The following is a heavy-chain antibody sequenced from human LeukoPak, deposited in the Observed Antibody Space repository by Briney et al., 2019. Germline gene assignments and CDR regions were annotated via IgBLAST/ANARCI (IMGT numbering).Heavy chain of an antibody. D-gene: IGHD5-12*01. V-gene: IGHV3-74*01. J-gene: IGHJ3*02. CDR3: VRGTGYAVFDI. Sequence: GSLRLSCAVSGFTFSSFWMHWVRQPPGEGLVWVSRINSDGSSTTYADSVKGRFTISRDNAKNTLYLQMNSLRAEDTAVYYCVRGTGYAVFDIWGQGTMVTVSS. CDR1: GFTFSSFW. CDR2: INSDGSST.